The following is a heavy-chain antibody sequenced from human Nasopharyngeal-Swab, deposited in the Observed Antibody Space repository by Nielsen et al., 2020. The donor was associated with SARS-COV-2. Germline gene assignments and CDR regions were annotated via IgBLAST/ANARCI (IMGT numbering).Heavy chain of an antibody. CDR3: ARGLAGSIAGAYYYDSSGYYYFYYFDY. D-gene: IGHD3-22*01. J-gene: IGHJ4*02. Sequence: WVRQAPGQGLEWMGGIIPIFGTANYAQKFQGRVTITADESTSTAYMELSSLRSEDTAVYYCARGLAGSIAGAYYYDSSGYYYFYYFDYWGQGTLATVSS. CDR2: IIPIFGTA. V-gene: IGHV1-69*01.